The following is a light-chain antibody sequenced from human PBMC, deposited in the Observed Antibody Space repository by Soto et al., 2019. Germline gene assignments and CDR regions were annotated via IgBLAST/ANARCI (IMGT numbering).Light chain of an antibody. CDR1: QSVNSDY. V-gene: IGKV3-20*01. CDR3: QHYGSSPAIT. Sequence: EIVLTQSPGTLSLSPGERATLSCRASQSVNSDYLAWLQQKPGQAPRLHIYGASSRVTGVPDSFSGSGSGTDFTLIISRLEPEDFAVYYCQHYGSSPAITFGQGTRLEIK. J-gene: IGKJ5*01. CDR2: GAS.